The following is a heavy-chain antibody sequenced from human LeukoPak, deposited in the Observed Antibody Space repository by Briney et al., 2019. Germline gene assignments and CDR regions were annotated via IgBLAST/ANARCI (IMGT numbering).Heavy chain of an antibody. V-gene: IGHV3-74*01. CDR3: ARAQYYGSTTAGGMDV. CDR2: INSDGSST. CDR1: GFTFSTYW. D-gene: IGHD3-22*01. Sequence: GGSLRLSCAASGFTFSTYWMHWVRQAPGKGLVWVSRINSDGSSTNYADSVKGRFTISRDNAKNTLYLQMNSLRTEDTAVYYCARAQYYGSTTAGGMDVWGQGTTVTVSS. J-gene: IGHJ6*02.